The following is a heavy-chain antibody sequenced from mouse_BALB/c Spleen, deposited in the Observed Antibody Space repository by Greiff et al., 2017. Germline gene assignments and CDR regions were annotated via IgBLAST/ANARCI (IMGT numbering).Heavy chain of an antibody. CDR2: ISYSGST. CDR1: GDSITSGY. CDR3: ARYGGQLGLFYAMDY. V-gene: IGHV3-8*02. J-gene: IGHJ4*01. D-gene: IGHD3-1*01. Sequence: EVQLQESGPSLVKPSQTLSLTCSVTGDSITSGYWNWIRKFPGNKLEYMGYISYSGSTYYNPSLKSRISITRDTSKNQYYLQLNSVTTEDTATYYCARYGGQLGLFYAMDYWGQGTSVTVSS.